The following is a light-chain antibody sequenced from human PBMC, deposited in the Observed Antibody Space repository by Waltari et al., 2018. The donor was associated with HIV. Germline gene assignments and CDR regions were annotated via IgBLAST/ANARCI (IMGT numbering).Light chain of an antibody. Sequence: QSVLKQPPSVSEAPGQRVTISCPGRSSNVGAGYAVHWYQQLPGPTPKRLIYGNNNRPSGVPHRFAGSRAGTSASLAITGLQADDEADYYCQSYDSSLVIFGGGTKLTVL. CDR1: SSNVGAGYA. CDR2: GNN. CDR3: QSYDSSLVI. J-gene: IGLJ2*01. V-gene: IGLV1-40*01.